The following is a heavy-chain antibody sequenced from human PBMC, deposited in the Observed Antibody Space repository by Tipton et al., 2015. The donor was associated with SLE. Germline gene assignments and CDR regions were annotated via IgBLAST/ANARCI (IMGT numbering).Heavy chain of an antibody. CDR3: ASGPAYGGYVHFDY. V-gene: IGHV3-23*01. Sequence: SLRLSCAASGFSFSSYAMSWVRQAPGKGLEWVSGITGNGGSTYYADSVKGRFTISRDSSKNTLFLQMNSLRAEDTAVYYCASGPAYGGYVHFDYWGQGTLVTVSS. CDR2: ITGNGGST. CDR1: GFSFSSYA. J-gene: IGHJ4*02. D-gene: IGHD4-17*01.